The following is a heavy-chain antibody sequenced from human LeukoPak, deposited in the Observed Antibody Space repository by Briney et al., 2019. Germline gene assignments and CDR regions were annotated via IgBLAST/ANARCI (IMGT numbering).Heavy chain of an antibody. J-gene: IGHJ4*02. V-gene: IGHV3-23*01. Sequence: QTGGSLRLSCAASGFTFSSYAMNWVRQAPGKGLEWVSAISGSGGSTYYADSVKGRFTISRDNSKNTLYLQMNSLRAEDTAVYYCAKDRGWNYQPFDYWGQGTLVTVSS. CDR1: GFTFSSYA. CDR2: ISGSGGST. CDR3: AKDRGWNYQPFDY. D-gene: IGHD1-7*01.